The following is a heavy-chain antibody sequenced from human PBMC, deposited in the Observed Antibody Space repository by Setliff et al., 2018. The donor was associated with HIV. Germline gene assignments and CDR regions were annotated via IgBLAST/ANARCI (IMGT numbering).Heavy chain of an antibody. D-gene: IGHD3-22*01. Sequence: ASVKVSCKASGYTFTGYYMHWVRQAPGQGLEWMGRINPNSGGTNYAQKFQGRVTMTRDTSISTAYMELSSLRSEDTAVYYCARGGVYYYDSSGWSMDYWGQGTLVTVSS. CDR2: INPNSGGT. CDR1: GYTFTGYY. V-gene: IGHV1-2*06. CDR3: ARGGVYYYDSSGWSMDY. J-gene: IGHJ4*02.